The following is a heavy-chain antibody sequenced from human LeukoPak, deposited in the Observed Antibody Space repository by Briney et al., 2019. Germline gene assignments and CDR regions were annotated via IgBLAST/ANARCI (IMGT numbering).Heavy chain of an antibody. D-gene: IGHD3-9*01. V-gene: IGHV3-53*01. CDR2: IYSGGST. J-gene: IGHJ4*02. CDR1: GFTVRSSY. CDR3: ARLGYYDSLTGVLDDY. Sequence: GGSLRLSCAAPGFTVRSSYMSWVRQAPGKGLEWVSIIYSGGSTCYTDSVKGRFIISRDNSKNTLYLQMNGLRAEDTALYYRARLGYYDSLTGVLDDYWGQGTLVTVSS.